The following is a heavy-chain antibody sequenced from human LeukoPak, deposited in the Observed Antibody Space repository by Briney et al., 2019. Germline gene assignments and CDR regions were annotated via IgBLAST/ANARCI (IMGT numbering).Heavy chain of an antibody. V-gene: IGHV4-59*08. CDR1: GGSISGFH. CDR2: IYYSGRT. Sequence: SETLSLTCTVSGGSISGFHWNWIRQPPRKGLDWIGYIYYSGRTHSNPSLKSRVTVSVDTSKNQFNLRLTSVTAADTAMYYCARRNDFDIWGPGTMVTVSS. CDR3: ARRNDFDI. J-gene: IGHJ3*02.